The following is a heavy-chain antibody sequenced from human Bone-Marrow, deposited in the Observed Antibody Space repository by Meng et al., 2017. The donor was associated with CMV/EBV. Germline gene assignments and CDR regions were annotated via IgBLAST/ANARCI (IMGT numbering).Heavy chain of an antibody. Sequence: ASVKVSCKASGYTFTGYYMHWVRQAPGQGLEWMGWINPNSGGTNYAQKFQGRVTMTRDTSISTAYMELSSLRSEDTAVYYCARGYSSSRETLTFDYGGQGTLVTVSS. CDR1: GYTFTGYY. J-gene: IGHJ4*02. D-gene: IGHD6-13*01. V-gene: IGHV1-2*02. CDR3: ARGYSSSRETLTFDY. CDR2: INPNSGGT.